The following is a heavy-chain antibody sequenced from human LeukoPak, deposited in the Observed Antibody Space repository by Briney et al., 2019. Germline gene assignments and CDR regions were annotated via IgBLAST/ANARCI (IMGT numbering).Heavy chain of an antibody. CDR2: FDPEDGET. V-gene: IGHV1-24*01. Sequence: ASVKVSCKVSGYTLTELSMHWVRQAPGKGLEWMGGFDPEDGETIYAQKFQGRVTMTEDTSTDTAYMELSSLRSEDTAVYYCATRPARRDIVVVPAAPADWDQGTLVTVSS. J-gene: IGHJ4*02. D-gene: IGHD2-2*01. CDR1: GYTLTELS. CDR3: ATRPARRDIVVVPAAPAD.